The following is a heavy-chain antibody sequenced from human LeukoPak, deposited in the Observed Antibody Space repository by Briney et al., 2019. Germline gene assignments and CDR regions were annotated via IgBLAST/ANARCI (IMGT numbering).Heavy chain of an antibody. D-gene: IGHD2-15*01. CDR1: GGSLSRGGYY. V-gene: IGHV4-30-4*01. CDR3: ARRVVVAAAPGGFDF. Sequence: SENLSLPCTVSGGSLSRGGYYWRWDPHPPREGPGWVWYIYYSGSTYYNPSLKSRVTISVDTSKNQFSLKLSSVTAADTAVYYCARRVVVAAAPGGFDFWGQGTLVTVSA. CDR2: IYYSGST. J-gene: IGHJ4*02.